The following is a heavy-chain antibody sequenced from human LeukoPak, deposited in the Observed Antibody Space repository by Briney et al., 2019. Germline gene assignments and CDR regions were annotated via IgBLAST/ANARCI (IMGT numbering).Heavy chain of an antibody. J-gene: IGHJ3*02. CDR2: IYSGGST. CDR3: ARVFYYYGSGSYDAFDI. V-gene: IGHV3-53*01. D-gene: IGHD3-10*01. Sequence: GGSLRLSCAASGFTFSSYSMNWVRQAPGKGLEWVSVIYSGGSTYYADSVKGRFTISRDNSKNTLYLQMDSLRAEDTAVYYCARVFYYYGSGSYDAFDIWGQGTMVTVSS. CDR1: GFTFSSYS.